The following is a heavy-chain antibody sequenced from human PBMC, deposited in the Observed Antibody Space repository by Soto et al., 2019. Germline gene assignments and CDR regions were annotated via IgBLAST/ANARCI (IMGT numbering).Heavy chain of an antibody. J-gene: IGHJ2*01. CDR1: GGTISSGGDS. D-gene: IGHD3-22*01. Sequence: SEPLSLSTAVSGGTISSGGDSCSWIRQPPGKGLERIGYIYQSGSTYCNPSLKSRVTISVDWSKNQFALELSSVTAADTAVYYCARESRSSRYDSSGYSQFWFFDLWGRGTLVTVSS. V-gene: IGHV4-30-2*01. CDR3: ARESRSSRYDSSGYSQFWFFDL. CDR2: IYQSGST.